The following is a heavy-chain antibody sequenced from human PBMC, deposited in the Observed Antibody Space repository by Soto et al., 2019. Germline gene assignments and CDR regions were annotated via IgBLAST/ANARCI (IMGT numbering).Heavy chain of an antibody. CDR1: GFTFSSYG. V-gene: IGHV3-33*01. J-gene: IGHJ6*02. CDR3: ARGFAPPDYGDYSLDFYYYYYGMDV. D-gene: IGHD4-17*01. CDR2: IWYDGSNK. Sequence: GGSLRLSCAATGFTFSSYGMHWVRQAPGKGLEWVAVIWYDGSNKYYADSVKGRFTISRDNSKNTLYLQMNSLRAEDTAVYYCARGFAPPDYGDYSLDFYYYYYGMDVWGQGTTVTSP.